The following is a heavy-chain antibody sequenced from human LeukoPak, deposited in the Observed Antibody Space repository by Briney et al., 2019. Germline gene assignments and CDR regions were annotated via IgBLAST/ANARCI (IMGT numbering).Heavy chain of an antibody. CDR3: APLAATTDY. CDR2: ISASGGGT. V-gene: IGHV3-23*01. D-gene: IGHD5-12*01. J-gene: IGHJ4*02. Sequence: PGGSLRLSCAASGFTFSSYEMNWVRQAPGKGLEWVSSISASGGGTYYADSVKGRFTISRDTSKNTLYLQMNSLRAEDTAVYYCAPLAATTDYWGQGTLVTVSS. CDR1: GFTFSSYE.